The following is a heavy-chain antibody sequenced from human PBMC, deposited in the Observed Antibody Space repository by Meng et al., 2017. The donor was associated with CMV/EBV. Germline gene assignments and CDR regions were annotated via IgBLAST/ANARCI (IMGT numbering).Heavy chain of an antibody. J-gene: IGHJ4*02. CDR3: AKAFSASWYREYYDD. V-gene: IGHV3-23*01. CDR1: EFTFSNYA. D-gene: IGHD6-13*01. CDR2: ITASGGST. Sequence: GESLKISCAASEFTFSNYAMSWVRQAPGRGLAWVSAITASGGSTYYADSVKGRFTVYRDNSKNTLYLQMNSLRAEDTALYYCAKAFSASWYREYYDDWGQGTLVTVSS.